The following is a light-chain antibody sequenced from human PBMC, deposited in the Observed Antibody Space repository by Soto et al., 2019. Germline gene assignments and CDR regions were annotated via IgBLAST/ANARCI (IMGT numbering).Light chain of an antibody. Sequence: EIVMTQSPATLSVSPGERATLSCRASQSVSRNLAWYQQKPGQAPRLLIYAASTRATGIPARFSGSGSATEFTPTISSLQSEDFALYYCQQYNNWPYTFGQGTKLEIK. V-gene: IGKV3-15*01. CDR1: QSVSRN. CDR3: QQYNNWPYT. CDR2: AAS. J-gene: IGKJ2*01.